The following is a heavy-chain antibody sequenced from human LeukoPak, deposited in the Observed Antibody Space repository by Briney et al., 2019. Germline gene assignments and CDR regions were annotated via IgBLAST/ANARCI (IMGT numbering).Heavy chain of an antibody. Sequence: GGSLRLSCAASGFTFSSYEMNWVRQAPGKGLEWVSYISSSGSTIYYADSVKGRFTISRDNSKNTLYLQMNSLRAEDTAVYYCARDRFDYYDSSGYFVYWGQGTLVTVSS. V-gene: IGHV3-48*03. CDR1: GFTFSSYE. J-gene: IGHJ4*02. CDR2: ISSSGSTI. D-gene: IGHD3-22*01. CDR3: ARDRFDYYDSSGYFVY.